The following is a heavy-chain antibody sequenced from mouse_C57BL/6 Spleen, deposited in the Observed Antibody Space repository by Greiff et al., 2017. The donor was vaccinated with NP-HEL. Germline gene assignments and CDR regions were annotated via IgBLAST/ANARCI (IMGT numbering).Heavy chain of an antibody. J-gene: IGHJ3*01. CDR3: VYYDYDGVAY. D-gene: IGHD2-4*01. CDR1: GFSLTSYG. CDR2: IWSGGST. Sequence: VMLVESGPGLVQPSQSLSITCTVSGFSLTSYGVHWVRQSPGKGLEWLGVIWSGGSTDYNAAFISRLSISKDNSKSQVFFKMNSLQADDTAIYYCVYYDYDGVAYWGQGTLVTVSA. V-gene: IGHV2-2-2*01.